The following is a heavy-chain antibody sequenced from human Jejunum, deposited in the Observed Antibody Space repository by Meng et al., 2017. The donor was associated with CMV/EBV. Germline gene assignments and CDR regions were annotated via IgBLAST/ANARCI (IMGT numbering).Heavy chain of an antibody. CDR2: ISPYNGNT. Sequence: GYTFTRFGISWVRQAPGQGLEWMGWISPYNGNTNYAQKLQGRVTMTTDTSTSTAYMELRILRSDDTAVYYCVRHMLVTSGVMTAFDYWGQGTLVTVSS. V-gene: IGHV1-18*01. J-gene: IGHJ4*02. CDR3: VRHMLVTSGVMTAFDY. CDR1: GYTFTRFG. D-gene: IGHD3-16*01.